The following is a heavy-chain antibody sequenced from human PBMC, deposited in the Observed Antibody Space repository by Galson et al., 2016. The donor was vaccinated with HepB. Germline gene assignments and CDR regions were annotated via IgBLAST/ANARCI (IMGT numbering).Heavy chain of an antibody. Sequence: RLSCADSGFTISGYWMSWVRQAPGKGLEWVANINHDGSEKYIVDSVKGRFTMSRDNAKNSLDLQMNSLRAEDTAVYYCVRDHSSGWSFDLWGRGTLVTVSS. CDR2: INHDGSEK. V-gene: IGHV3-7*01. CDR1: GFTISGYW. J-gene: IGHJ2*01. CDR3: VRDHSSGWSFDL. D-gene: IGHD6-19*01.